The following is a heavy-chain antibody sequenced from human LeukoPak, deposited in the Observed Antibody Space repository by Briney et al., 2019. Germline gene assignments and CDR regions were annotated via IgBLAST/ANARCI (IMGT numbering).Heavy chain of an antibody. CDR1: GYSFTSYW. Sequence: GESLKISCKGSGYSFTSYWIGWVRQMPGKGLEWMGIIYPGDSDTRYSPSFQGQVTISADKSISTAYPQWSSLKASDTAMYYCARVGTHDYGDYCMDYWGQGTLVTVSS. CDR2: IYPGDSDT. J-gene: IGHJ4*02. D-gene: IGHD4-17*01. V-gene: IGHV5-51*01. CDR3: ARVGTHDYGDYCMDY.